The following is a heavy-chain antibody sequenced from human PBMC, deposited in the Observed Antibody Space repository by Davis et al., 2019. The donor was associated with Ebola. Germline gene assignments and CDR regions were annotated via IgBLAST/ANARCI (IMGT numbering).Heavy chain of an antibody. CDR1: AYTFSAFF. D-gene: IGHD6-19*01. V-gene: IGHV1-2*06. CDR3: ARDKRLSVAGRGADY. J-gene: IGHJ4*02. CDR2: INPKTGAT. Sequence: ASVKVSCNASAYTFSAFFIHWVRQSPGQGLEWMGRINPKTGATKYLQKFQGRVTMTRDSSTDTAYMELGSLRSDDTALYYCARDKRLSVAGRGADYWGQGTLVTVSS.